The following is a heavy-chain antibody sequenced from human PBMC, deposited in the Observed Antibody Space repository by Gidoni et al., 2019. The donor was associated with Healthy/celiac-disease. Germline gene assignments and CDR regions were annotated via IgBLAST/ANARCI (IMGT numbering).Heavy chain of an antibody. J-gene: IGHJ4*02. CDR1: GGSFSGYY. CDR3: ARQGWGSDTAMVDGFDY. Sequence: QVQLQQWGAGLLKPSETMSLTCAVYGGSFSGYYWSWIRQPPGKGLEWIGEINHSGSTNYNPSLKSRVTISVDTSKNQFSLKLSSVTAADTAVYYCARQGWGSDTAMVDGFDYWGQGTLVTVSS. CDR2: INHSGST. D-gene: IGHD5-18*01. V-gene: IGHV4-34*01.